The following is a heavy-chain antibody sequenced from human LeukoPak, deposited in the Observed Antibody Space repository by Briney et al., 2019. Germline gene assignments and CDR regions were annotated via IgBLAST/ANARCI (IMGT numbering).Heavy chain of an antibody. CDR2: IYYSGST. CDR1: GGSISSSSYY. D-gene: IGHD3-10*01. CDR3: ARDRSLTERYYFDY. J-gene: IGHJ4*02. Sequence: SETLSLTCTVSGGSISSSSYYWGWIRQPPGKGLEWIGSIYYSGSTYYNPSLKSRVTIPVDTSKNQFSLKLSSVTAADTAVYYCARDRSLTERYYFDYWGQGTLVTVSS. V-gene: IGHV4-39*02.